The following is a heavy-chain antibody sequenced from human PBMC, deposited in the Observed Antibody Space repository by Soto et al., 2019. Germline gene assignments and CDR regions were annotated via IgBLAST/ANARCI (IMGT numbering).Heavy chain of an antibody. CDR1: GFTFSIYG. J-gene: IGHJ4*02. CDR2: ISYDGSNK. V-gene: IGHV3-30*18. CDR3: AKESEQQLVWYYFDY. Sequence: AGGSLRLSCAASGFTFSIYGMHWVRHAPGKGLEWVAVISYDGSNKYYADSVKGRFTISRDNSKNTLYLQMNSLRAEDTAVYYCAKESEQQLVWYYFDYWGQGTLVTVSS. D-gene: IGHD6-13*01.